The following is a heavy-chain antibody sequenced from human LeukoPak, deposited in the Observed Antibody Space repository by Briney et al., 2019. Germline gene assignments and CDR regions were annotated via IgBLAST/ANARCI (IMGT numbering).Heavy chain of an antibody. J-gene: IGHJ4*02. CDR1: GFSFSNHY. CDR2: INEDGSNK. V-gene: IGHV3-7*01. D-gene: IGHD6-19*01. Sequence: GGSLRLSCTASGFSFSNHYMRWIRQAPGKGLEWVANINEDGSNKLYLGSVKGRFTVSRDNARDSLYLQMNSLRVEDTAVYYCTRVIVAVPGYFDYFDFWGQGGLVTVSS. CDR3: TRVIVAVPGYFDYFDF.